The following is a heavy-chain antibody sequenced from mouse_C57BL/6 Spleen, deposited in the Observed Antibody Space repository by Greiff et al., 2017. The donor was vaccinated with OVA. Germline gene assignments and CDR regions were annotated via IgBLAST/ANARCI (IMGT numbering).Heavy chain of an antibody. D-gene: IGHD2-1*01. Sequence: QVHVKQSGAELVKPGASVKLSCKASGYTFTEYTIHWVKQRSGQGLEWIGWFYPGSGSIKYNEKFKDKATLTADKSSSTVYMELSRLTSEDSAVYFCARHEEDYGNYWYFDVWGKGTTVTVSS. J-gene: IGHJ1*03. CDR1: GYTFTEYT. V-gene: IGHV1-62-2*01. CDR3: ARHEEDYGNYWYFDV. CDR2: FYPGSGSI.